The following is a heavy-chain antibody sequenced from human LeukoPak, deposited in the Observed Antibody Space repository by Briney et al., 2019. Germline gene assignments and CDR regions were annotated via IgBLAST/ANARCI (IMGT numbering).Heavy chain of an antibody. D-gene: IGHD3-10*01. Sequence: ETLSLTCAVSGVSFNDYYWSWVRQAPGKGLEWVSSISSSSSYIYYADSVKGRFTISRDNAKNSLYLQMNSLRAEDTAVYYCARDPPMVRGVNDPYYYYYYYMDVWGKGTTVTVSS. CDR3: ARDPPMVRGVNDPYYYYYYYMDV. CDR1: GVSFNDYY. CDR2: ISSSSSYI. J-gene: IGHJ6*03. V-gene: IGHV3-21*01.